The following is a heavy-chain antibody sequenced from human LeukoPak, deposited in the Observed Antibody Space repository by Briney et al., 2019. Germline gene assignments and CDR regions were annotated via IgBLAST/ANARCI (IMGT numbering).Heavy chain of an antibody. D-gene: IGHD3-10*01. V-gene: IGHV4-59*01. Sequence: SETLSLTCTVSGDSISTYYWSWIRQPPGRGLQWIGYISNRGSTSYNPSIKSRVTIAVDTSKNQFSLKLSSVTAADTAVYYCSRLSRGWFDPWGQGTLVTVPS. CDR1: GDSISTYY. CDR3: SRLSRGWFDP. J-gene: IGHJ5*02. CDR2: ISNRGST.